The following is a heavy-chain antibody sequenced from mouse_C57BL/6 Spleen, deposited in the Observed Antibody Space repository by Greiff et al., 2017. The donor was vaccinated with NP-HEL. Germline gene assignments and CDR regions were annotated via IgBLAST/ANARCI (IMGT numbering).Heavy chain of an antibody. CDR1: GYTFTSYW. CDR3: ARRGTGRGFAY. Sequence: QVQLQQPGAELVRPGSSVKLSCKASGYTFTSYWMDWVKQRPGQGLEWIGNIYPSDSETHYNQKFKDKATLTVDKSSSTAYMQLSSLTSEDSAVYYCARRGTGRGFAYWGQGTLVTVSA. CDR2: IYPSDSET. J-gene: IGHJ3*01. V-gene: IGHV1-61*01.